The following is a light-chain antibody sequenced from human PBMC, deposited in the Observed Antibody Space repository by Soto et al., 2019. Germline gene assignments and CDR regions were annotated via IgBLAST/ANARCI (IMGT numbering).Light chain of an antibody. CDR2: DAS. Sequence: DIQMTQSPSTLSASVGDRVTITCRASQSINSWLAWYQQKPGKAPKLLIYDASNLESGVPSRFSGSGSGTEFTLTISSLQPDDFATYYCQQYNSYPLTVGGGTKVDIK. V-gene: IGKV1-5*01. J-gene: IGKJ4*01. CDR3: QQYNSYPLT. CDR1: QSINSW.